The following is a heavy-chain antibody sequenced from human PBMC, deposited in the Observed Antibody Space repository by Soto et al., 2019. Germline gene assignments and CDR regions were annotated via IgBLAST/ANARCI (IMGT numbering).Heavy chain of an antibody. CDR3: VKDGVGAGQSG. CDR1: GFTFDDYA. CDR2: INWNSNNI. J-gene: IGHJ3*01. D-gene: IGHD3-3*01. V-gene: IGHV3-9*01. Sequence: GGSLRLSCAASGFTFDDYAMHWVRQAPGKGLEWVSGINWNSNNIVYADSVKGRFTISRDNAKNSLYLQMNSLRPEDTALYYCVKDGVGAGQSGWGQGTMVTVSS.